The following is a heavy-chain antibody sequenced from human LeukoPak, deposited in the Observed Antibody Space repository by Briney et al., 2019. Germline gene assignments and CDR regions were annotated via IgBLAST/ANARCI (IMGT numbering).Heavy chain of an antibody. CDR2: IYTSGST. V-gene: IGHV4-61*02. D-gene: IGHD5-18*01. Sequence: SETLSLTCTVSGGSISSGSYYWSWIRQPAGKGLEWIGRIYTSGSTNYNPSLKSRVTISVDTSKNQFSLKLSSVTAADTAVYYCARDRGDRAPRSGYYYTDVWGKGTTVIASS. CDR1: GGSISSGSYY. CDR3: ARDRGDRAPRSGYYYTDV. J-gene: IGHJ6*03.